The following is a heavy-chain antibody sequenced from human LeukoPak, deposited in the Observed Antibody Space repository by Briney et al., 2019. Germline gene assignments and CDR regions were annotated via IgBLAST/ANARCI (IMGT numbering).Heavy chain of an antibody. V-gene: IGHV3-23*01. J-gene: IGHJ4*02. D-gene: IGHD2-15*01. CDR1: GFPFSNFA. CDR2: ITGTINNT. CDR3: AKAPVVVVASTANFDS. Sequence: GGSLRLSCAASGFPFSNFAMSWVRQAPGRGLEWVSSITGTINNTHYADSVKGRFTISRDNSKNTLYLQMDGLRADDTAVYYCAKAPVVVVASTANFDSWGQGTQVTVSS.